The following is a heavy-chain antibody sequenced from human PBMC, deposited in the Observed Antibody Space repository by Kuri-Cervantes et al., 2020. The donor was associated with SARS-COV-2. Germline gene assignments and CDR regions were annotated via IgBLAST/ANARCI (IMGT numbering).Heavy chain of an antibody. CDR2: IYYRGST. CDR3: ARVGLRRITIFGVVMDGNWFDP. J-gene: IGHJ5*02. D-gene: IGHD3-3*01. CDR1: GGSMSSYY. Sequence: GSLRLSCSISGGSMSSYYWSWIRQPPGKGLEWIGYIYYRGSTNYSPSLNSRVTISVDTSQNQFSLKLSSVTAADTAVYYCARVGLRRITIFGVVMDGNWFDPWGQGTLVTVSS. V-gene: IGHV4-59*08.